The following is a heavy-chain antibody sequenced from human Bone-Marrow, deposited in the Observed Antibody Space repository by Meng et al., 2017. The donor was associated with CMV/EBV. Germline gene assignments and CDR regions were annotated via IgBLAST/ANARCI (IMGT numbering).Heavy chain of an antibody. J-gene: IGHJ4*02. CDR2: IYHSGST. Sequence: LRPSCTVSGYSISSGYYWGWIRQPPGKGLEWIGSIYHSGSTYYNPSLKSRVTISVDTSKNQFSLKLSSVTAADTAVYYCARGGAVAGREADWGLGTLVPVSS. CDR1: GYSISSGYY. D-gene: IGHD6-19*01. V-gene: IGHV4-38-2*02. CDR3: ARGGAVAGREAD.